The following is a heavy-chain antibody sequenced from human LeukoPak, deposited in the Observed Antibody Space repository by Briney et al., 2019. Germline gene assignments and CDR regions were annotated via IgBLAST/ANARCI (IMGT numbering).Heavy chain of an antibody. CDR3: ARGEYYSDTSSYFDY. V-gene: IGHV3-30*03. Sequence: GGSLRLSCAASGFTFSSYGMNWVRQAPGKGLEWVAVISYDGSNKYYADSVKGRFTISRDNSKNTLFVQMSSLRAEDTAVYYCARGEYYSDTSSYFDYWGEGTLVTVSS. CDR2: ISYDGSNK. CDR1: GFTFSSYG. D-gene: IGHD3-22*01. J-gene: IGHJ4*02.